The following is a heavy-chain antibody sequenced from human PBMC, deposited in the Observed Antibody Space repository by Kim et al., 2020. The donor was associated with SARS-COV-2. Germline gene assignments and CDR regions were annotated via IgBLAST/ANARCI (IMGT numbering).Heavy chain of an antibody. CDR2: ISWNSGSI. CDR3: AKLGSSGYYYFALDV. D-gene: IGHD3-22*01. V-gene: IGHV3-9*01. CDR1: GFTFGDYA. Sequence: GGSLRLSCAASGFTFGDYAMHWVRQVPGKGLEWVSGISWNSGSIGYADSVKGRFTISRDNAKNSLYLRMNSLRPEDTALYYCAKLGSSGYYYFALDVWGQGTTVTVSS. J-gene: IGHJ6*02.